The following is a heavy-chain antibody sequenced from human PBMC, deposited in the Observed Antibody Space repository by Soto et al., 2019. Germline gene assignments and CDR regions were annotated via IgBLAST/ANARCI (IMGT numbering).Heavy chain of an antibody. Sequence: EVQLVQSGAEVKKPGESLKISCQGSGYSFVSYWIAWVSQMPGKGLEWMGSIYPGDSDTTYSPSFQGQVTMSVEKSITTVYLQWSSLKASDTAMYYCARTDGYEIEYWGQGTLVTVSS. CDR3: ARTDGYEIEY. D-gene: IGHD5-12*01. CDR1: GYSFVSYW. CDR2: IYPGDSDT. J-gene: IGHJ4*02. V-gene: IGHV5-51*01.